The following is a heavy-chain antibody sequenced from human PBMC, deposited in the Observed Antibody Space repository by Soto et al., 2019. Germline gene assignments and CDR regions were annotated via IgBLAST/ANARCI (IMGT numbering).Heavy chain of an antibody. V-gene: IGHV4-59*01. CDR2: IYYSGST. D-gene: IGHD3-16*02. J-gene: IGHJ6*03. CDR3: ARDRTITFGGVIEPGYMDV. CDR1: GGSISSYY. Sequence: QVQLQESGPGLVKPSETLSLTCTVSGGSISSYYWSWIRQPPGKGLEWIGYIYYSGSTNYNPSLKSRVTISVDTSKNQFSLKLSSVTAADTAVYYCARDRTITFGGVIEPGYMDVWGKGTTVTVSS.